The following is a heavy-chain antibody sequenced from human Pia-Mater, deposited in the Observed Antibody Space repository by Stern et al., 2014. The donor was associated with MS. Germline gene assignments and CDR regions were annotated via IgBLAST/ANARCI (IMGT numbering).Heavy chain of an antibody. CDR3: ARGVTAVTNYVPNWCFDL. V-gene: IGHV4-39*02. CDR2: VYYSGIT. J-gene: IGHJ2*01. D-gene: IGHD4-11*01. CDR1: GGSITNRDY. Sequence: QVQLQESGPGLVKPSETLSLTCTVSGGSITNRDYWGWIRQSPGKGLEWIGRVYYSGITHYRPSLKSRATISIDTSRNQFLFRVNSGTATDTAVYFCARGVTAVTNYVPNWCFDLWGRGTLVTVSS.